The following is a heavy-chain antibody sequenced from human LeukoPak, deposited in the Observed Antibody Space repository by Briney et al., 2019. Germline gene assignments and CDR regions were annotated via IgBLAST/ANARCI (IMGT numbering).Heavy chain of an antibody. J-gene: IGHJ4*02. CDR2: INWNSGTI. D-gene: IGHD4-23*01. Sequence: GGSLRLSCAASGFTFDDYAMHWVRQAPGKGLEWVSGINWNSGTIGYADSVKGRFTISRDNAKNSLYLQVGSLRTEDTALYYCAKDTQGMTGGFDYWGQRTLVTVSS. V-gene: IGHV3-9*01. CDR1: GFTFDDYA. CDR3: AKDTQGMTGGFDY.